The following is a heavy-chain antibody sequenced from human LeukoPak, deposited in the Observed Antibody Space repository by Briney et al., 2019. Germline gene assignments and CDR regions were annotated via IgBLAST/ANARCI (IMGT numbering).Heavy chain of an antibody. CDR3: ARVFQTVTYEHGDY. J-gene: IGHJ4*02. CDR2: ISYSGSS. CDR1: GGSISSDY. Sequence: ETRSLTCTVSGGSISSDYWSWIRQPPGKGLEWIGYISYSGSSNYNLSLKIPLTISADTSQNQFSLKLSSVTAADTAVYYCARVFQTVTYEHGDYWGQGILV. D-gene: IGHD4-17*01. V-gene: IGHV4-59*01.